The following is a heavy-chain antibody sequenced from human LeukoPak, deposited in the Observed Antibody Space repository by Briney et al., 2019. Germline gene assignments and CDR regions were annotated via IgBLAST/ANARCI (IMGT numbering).Heavy chain of an antibody. Sequence: PGGSLRLSCAASGFSFTNYWMTWVRQAPGKGLEWVSSISSSSSYIYYADSVKGRFTISRDNAKNSLYLQMNSLRAEATAVYYCARDRYCSSSSCYDEFGYWGQGTLVTVSS. J-gene: IGHJ4*02. V-gene: IGHV3-21*01. CDR2: ISSSSSYI. CDR3: ARDRYCSSSSCYDEFGY. D-gene: IGHD2-2*01. CDR1: GFSFTNYW.